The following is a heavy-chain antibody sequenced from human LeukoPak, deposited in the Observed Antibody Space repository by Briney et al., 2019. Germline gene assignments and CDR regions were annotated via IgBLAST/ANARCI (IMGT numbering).Heavy chain of an antibody. CDR2: IYTSGST. Sequence: PSETLSLTCTVSGGSISSYYWSWIRQPAGKGLVWIGRIYTSGSTNYNPSLKSRVTMSVDTSKNQFSLKLSSVTAADTAVYYCARVLGDSSGCYEGSAFDIWGQGTMVTVSS. CDR3: ARVLGDSSGCYEGSAFDI. V-gene: IGHV4-4*07. J-gene: IGHJ3*02. CDR1: GGSISSYY. D-gene: IGHD6-19*01.